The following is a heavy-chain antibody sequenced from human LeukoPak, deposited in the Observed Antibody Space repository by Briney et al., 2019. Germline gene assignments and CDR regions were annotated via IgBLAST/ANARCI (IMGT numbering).Heavy chain of an antibody. CDR3: ARGIMIVPGHVDY. V-gene: IGHV1-2*02. D-gene: IGHD3-22*01. J-gene: IGHJ4*02. Sequence: ASVKVSCKASGYTFTGYYMHWVRQAPGQGLEWMGWINPNSGGTNYAQNFQGRVTMTRDTSISTAYMELSRLRSDDTAVYYCARGIMIVPGHVDYWGQGTLVTVSS. CDR2: INPNSGGT. CDR1: GYTFTGYY.